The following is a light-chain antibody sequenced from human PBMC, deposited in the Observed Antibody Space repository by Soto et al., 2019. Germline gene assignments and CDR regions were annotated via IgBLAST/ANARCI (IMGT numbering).Light chain of an antibody. CDR3: QQRYNWPLT. J-gene: IGKJ5*01. CDR2: DAS. Sequence: EIVLTQAAAALSLSKRERGTLSCRASQSVSSSLAWYQQQPGQAPRLLIYDASNRATGIPARFSGSGSGTDFTLTISSLEPEDFAVYYCQQRYNWPLTFGQGRRLEIK. V-gene: IGKV3-11*01. CDR1: QSVSSS.